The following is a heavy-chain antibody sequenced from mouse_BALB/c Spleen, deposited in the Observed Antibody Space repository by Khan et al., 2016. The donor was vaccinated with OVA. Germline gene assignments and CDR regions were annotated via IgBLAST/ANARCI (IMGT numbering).Heavy chain of an antibody. CDR2: ISYSGST. V-gene: IGHV3-2*02. D-gene: IGHD1-2*01. CDR3: ARTARIKY. CDR1: GYSITSGYG. Sequence: EVQLQESGPGLVKPSQSLSLTCTVTGYSITSGYGCNWIRQFPGNKLEWTGYISYSGSTNYNPSLNSRISITRDTSKNQFFLQLNSVTTEDTATYYCARTARIKYWGQGTTLTVSA. J-gene: IGHJ2*01.